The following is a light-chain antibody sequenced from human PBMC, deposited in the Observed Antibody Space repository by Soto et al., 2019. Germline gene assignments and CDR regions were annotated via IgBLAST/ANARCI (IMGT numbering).Light chain of an antibody. V-gene: IGKV1-5*03. CDR1: QSISSW. CDR3: PQWVT. J-gene: IGKJ3*01. CDR2: KTS. Sequence: DNQLTQSPSTLSASVGDRVTITCRASQSISSWLAWYQQKPGKAPKLLIYKTSTLESGVPSRFSGSGSGTEFTLTISSLQPDDFATYYCPQWVTFGPGTKVDIK.